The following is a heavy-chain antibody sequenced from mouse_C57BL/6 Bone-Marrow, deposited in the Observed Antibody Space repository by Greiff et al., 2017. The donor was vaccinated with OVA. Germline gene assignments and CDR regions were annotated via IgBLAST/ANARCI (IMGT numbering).Heavy chain of an antibody. V-gene: IGHV1-81*01. Sequence: VKLMESGAELARPGASVKLSCKASGYTFTSYGISWVKQRTGQGLEWIGEIYPRSGNTYYNEKFKGKATLTADKSSSTAYMELRSLTSEDSAVYFCARNGYYGSSYGFDYWGQGTTLTVSS. D-gene: IGHD1-1*01. J-gene: IGHJ2*01. CDR3: ARNGYYGSSYGFDY. CDR2: IYPRSGNT. CDR1: GYTFTSYG.